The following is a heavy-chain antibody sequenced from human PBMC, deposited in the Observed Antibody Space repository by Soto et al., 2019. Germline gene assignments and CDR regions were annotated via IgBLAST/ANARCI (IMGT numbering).Heavy chain of an antibody. CDR3: AIEAVSSSGWYGGYYYYMDV. J-gene: IGHJ6*03. V-gene: IGHV3-11*01. Sequence: QVQLVESGGGLVKPGGSLRLSCAASGFTFSDYYMSWIRQAPGKGLEWVSYISSSGSTIYYADSVKGRFTISRDNAKNSLYLQMNSLRAEDTAVYYCAIEAVSSSGWYGGYYYYMDVWGKGTTDTVSS. CDR1: GFTFSDYY. CDR2: ISSSGSTI. D-gene: IGHD6-19*01.